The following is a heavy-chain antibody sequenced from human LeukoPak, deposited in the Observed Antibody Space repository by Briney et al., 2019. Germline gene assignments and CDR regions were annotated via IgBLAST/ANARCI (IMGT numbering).Heavy chain of an antibody. D-gene: IGHD4-17*01. CDR1: GDSFSYFY. Sequence: SETLSLTCTVSGDSFSYFYWSWIRQPPGKGLEWIGYIYNSGSTSYNPSLRSRVTISLDTSKNQFSLKLSSVTAADTAVYYCARAGYGDSDFDYWGQGTLVTVSS. CDR2: IYNSGST. CDR3: ARAGYGDSDFDY. J-gene: IGHJ4*02. V-gene: IGHV4-59*08.